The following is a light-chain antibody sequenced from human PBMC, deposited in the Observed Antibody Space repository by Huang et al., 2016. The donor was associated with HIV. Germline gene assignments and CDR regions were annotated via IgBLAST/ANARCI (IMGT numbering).Light chain of an antibody. CDR1: QRVSSN. CDR2: GAS. J-gene: IGKJ3*01. CDR3: QQYNNWPPEET. V-gene: IGKV3-15*01. Sequence: EIVMTQSPVTLSVSPGERATLSCRASQRVSSNLAWYQQKAGPAPRLRSYGASTRATGIPARFSGSGSGTEFTLTISSLQSEDFAVYYCQQYNNWPPEETFGPGTKVDIK.